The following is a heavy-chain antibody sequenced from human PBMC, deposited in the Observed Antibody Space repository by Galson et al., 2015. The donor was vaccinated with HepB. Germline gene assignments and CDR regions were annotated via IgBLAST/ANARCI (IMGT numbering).Heavy chain of an antibody. J-gene: IGHJ6*02. CDR2: IYYSGST. D-gene: IGHD4-11*01. CDR1: GGSVSSGSYY. Sequence: ETLSLTCTVSGGSVSSGSYYWSWIRQPPGKGLEWIGYIYYSGSTNYNPSLKSRVTISVDTSKNQFSLKLSSVTAADTAVYYCARGNYGALYYYGMDVWGQGTTVTVSS. V-gene: IGHV4-61*01. CDR3: ARGNYGALYYYGMDV.